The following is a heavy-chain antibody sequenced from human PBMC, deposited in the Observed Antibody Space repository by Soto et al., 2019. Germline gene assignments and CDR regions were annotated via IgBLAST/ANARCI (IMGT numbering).Heavy chain of an antibody. CDR3: ARGLRWQYYYYYYGMDV. CDR2: INPNSGGT. V-gene: IGHV1-2*02. J-gene: IGHJ6*02. D-gene: IGHD4-17*01. CDR1: GYTFTGYY. Sequence: ASVKVSCKASGYTFTGYYMHWVRQAPGQGLEWMGWINPNSGGTNYAQKFQGRVTMTRDTSISTAYMELSRLRSDDTAVYYCARGLRWQYYYYYYGMDVWGQGTTVTVSS.